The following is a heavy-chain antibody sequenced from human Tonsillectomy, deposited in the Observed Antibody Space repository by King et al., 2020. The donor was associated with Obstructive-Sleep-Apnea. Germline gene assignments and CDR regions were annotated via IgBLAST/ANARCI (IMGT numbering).Heavy chain of an antibody. D-gene: IGHD3-10*01. CDR2: IYYTGSP. Sequence: QLQESGPGLVKPAQTLSLTCTVSGGSIDKSGYYWSWVRQHPGKGLEWIGYIYYTGSPYYNPSLKSRLPMSVDTSKNQFSLRLSSMTAADTAVYYCARGLGSGGDYWGQGTLVTVSS. CDR1: GGSIDKSGYY. V-gene: IGHV4-31*03. CDR3: ARGLGSGGDY. J-gene: IGHJ4*02.